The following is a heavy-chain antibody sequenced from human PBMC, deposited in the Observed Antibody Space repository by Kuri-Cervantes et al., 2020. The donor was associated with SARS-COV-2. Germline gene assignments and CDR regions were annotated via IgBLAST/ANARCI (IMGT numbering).Heavy chain of an antibody. D-gene: IGHD3-22*01. Sequence: GGSLRLSCAASGFTFSSYAMHWVRQAPGKGLEWVAVISYDGSNKYYADSVKGRFTVSRDNSKNTLYLQMNSLRAEDTAVYYCAKDRGEDSSGFYGMDVWGQGTTVTVSS. CDR2: ISYDGSNK. CDR1: GFTFSSYA. V-gene: IGHV3-30-3*01. CDR3: AKDRGEDSSGFYGMDV. J-gene: IGHJ6*02.